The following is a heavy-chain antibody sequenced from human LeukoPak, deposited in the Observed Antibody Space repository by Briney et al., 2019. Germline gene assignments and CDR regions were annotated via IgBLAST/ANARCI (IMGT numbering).Heavy chain of an antibody. CDR2: INPTGGST. CDR3: ARDNSVGDNAWWFDP. Sequence: ASAKVSCKASGYTFTSYYMHWVRQAPGQGLEWMGLINPTGGSTGYAQKFQGRVTMTRDMSTSTDYMELSSLRSEDTAIYYSARDNSVGDNAWWFDPWGQGTLVTVSS. D-gene: IGHD1-26*01. CDR1: GYTFTSYY. J-gene: IGHJ5*02. V-gene: IGHV1-46*01.